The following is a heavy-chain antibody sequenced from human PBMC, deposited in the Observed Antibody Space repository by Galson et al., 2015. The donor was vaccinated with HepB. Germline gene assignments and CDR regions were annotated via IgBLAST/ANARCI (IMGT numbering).Heavy chain of an antibody. J-gene: IGHJ4*02. CDR3: ARGKIAVAGLIDY. D-gene: IGHD6-19*01. V-gene: IGHV3-30*04. CDR2: ISYDGSNK. CDR1: GFTFSSYA. Sequence: SLRLSCAASGFTFSSYAMHWVRQAPGKGLEWVAVISYDGSNKYYADSVKGRFTISRDNSKNTLYLQMNSLRAEDTAVYYCARGKIAVAGLIDYWGQGTLVTVSS.